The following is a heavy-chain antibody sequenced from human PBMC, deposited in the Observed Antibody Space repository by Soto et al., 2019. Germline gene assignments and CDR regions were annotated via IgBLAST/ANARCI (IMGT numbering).Heavy chain of an antibody. V-gene: IGHV1-69*01. CDR1: GGTFSGYV. CDR3: ARDDYSPGLHF. Sequence: QVQLVQSGAEVKKPGSSVKVSCKASGGTFSGYVISWVRQAPGQGLEWMGGILPIFGSTNYTQKLQVRVTITADESTSTAYMELTSLRFEASAVYYCARDDYSPGLHFRGQGTLVTVSS. CDR2: ILPIFGST. J-gene: IGHJ4*02. D-gene: IGHD1-26*01.